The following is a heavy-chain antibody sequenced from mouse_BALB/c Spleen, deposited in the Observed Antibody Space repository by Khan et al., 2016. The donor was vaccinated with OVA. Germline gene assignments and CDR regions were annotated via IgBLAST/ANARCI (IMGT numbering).Heavy chain of an antibody. Sequence: VQLQESGAELARPGASVKLSCTASGYTFTDYYINWVKQRTGQGLEWIGEISPGSGDTYYNERFMGKATLTADKSSSTAYMQLSSLTSGASAVYFCARRNYFGYTFAYWGQGTLVTVSA. D-gene: IGHD1-2*01. CDR2: ISPGSGDT. CDR3: ARRNYFGYTFAY. J-gene: IGHJ3*01. CDR1: GYTFTDYY. V-gene: IGHV1-77*01.